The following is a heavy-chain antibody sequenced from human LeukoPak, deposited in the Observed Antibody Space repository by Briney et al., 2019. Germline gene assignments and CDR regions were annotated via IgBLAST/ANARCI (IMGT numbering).Heavy chain of an antibody. D-gene: IGHD3-10*01. CDR1: GGSISSGGYS. CDR3: ARGGSHLLWFGELATSNYYYYMDV. J-gene: IGHJ6*03. Sequence: SETLSLTCAVSGGSISSGGYSWSWIRQPPGKGLEWIGYISNSGSTNYNPSLKSRVTISVDMSKNQFSLKLNSVTAADTAVYYCARGGSHLLWFGELATSNYYYYMDVWGKGTTVTISS. V-gene: IGHV4-61*08. CDR2: ISNSGST.